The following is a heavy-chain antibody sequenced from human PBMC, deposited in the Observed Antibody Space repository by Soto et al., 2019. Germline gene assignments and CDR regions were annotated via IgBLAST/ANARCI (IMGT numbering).Heavy chain of an antibody. CDR1: GGSISSSSYY. CDR3: ARQGSGSYHAFDI. CDR2: IYYSGST. D-gene: IGHD1-26*01. Sequence: QLQLQESGPGLVKPSETLSLTCTVSGGSISSSSYYWGWIRQPPGKGLEWIGTIYYSGSTYYNPSLKSRVTISADKSKNQCSRKLSSVTAADTAVYYCARQGSGSYHAFDIWGQGTVVTVSS. J-gene: IGHJ3*02. V-gene: IGHV4-39*01.